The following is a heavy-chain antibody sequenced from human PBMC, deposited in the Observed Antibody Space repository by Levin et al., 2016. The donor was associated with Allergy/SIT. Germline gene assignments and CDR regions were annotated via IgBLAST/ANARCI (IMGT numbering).Heavy chain of an antibody. CDR1: GFTLSSYW. D-gene: IGHD3-10*01. Sequence: GESLKISCAASGFTLSSYWMHWVRQVPGKGLVWVSRIDSDGRSTNYADSVKGRFTMSRDYAKRTLYLQMNSLRAEDTAIYYCTRGVFYEAGTYFFDYWGRGTLVTVSS. V-gene: IGHV3-74*01. CDR2: IDSDGRST. J-gene: IGHJ4*02. CDR3: TRGVFYEAGTYFFDY.